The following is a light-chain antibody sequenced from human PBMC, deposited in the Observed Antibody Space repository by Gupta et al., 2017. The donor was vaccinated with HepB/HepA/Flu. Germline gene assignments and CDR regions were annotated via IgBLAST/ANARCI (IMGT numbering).Light chain of an antibody. CDR3: QQDDNIPHT. CDR1: QSVFYSSNNKNY. CDR2: WAS. J-gene: IGKJ1*01. Sequence: DIVMTQSPDSLAVSLGERATINCKSSQSVFYSSNNKNYLTWYQQKPGQPPKLLIYWASTRECGVPDRFSGSGSGTDFTLTISSLQAEDVAVYYCQQDDNIPHTFGQGTXVEIK. V-gene: IGKV4-1*01.